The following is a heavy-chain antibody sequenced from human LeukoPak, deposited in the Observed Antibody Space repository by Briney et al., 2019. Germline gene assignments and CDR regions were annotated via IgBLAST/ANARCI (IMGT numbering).Heavy chain of an antibody. D-gene: IGHD6-13*01. J-gene: IGHJ4*02. Sequence: GGSLRLSCAASGFTFSSYGMHWVRQAPGKGLEWVAVIWYDGSNKYYADSVKGRFTISRDNSKNTLYLQMNSLRAEDTAVYYCARDGKSVAAADYWGQGTQVTVSS. CDR1: GFTFSSYG. V-gene: IGHV3-33*01. CDR2: IWYDGSNK. CDR3: ARDGKSVAAADY.